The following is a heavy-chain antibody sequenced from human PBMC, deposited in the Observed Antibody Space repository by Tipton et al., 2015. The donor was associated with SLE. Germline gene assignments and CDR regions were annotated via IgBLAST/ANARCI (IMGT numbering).Heavy chain of an antibody. D-gene: IGHD1-1*01. CDR3: AREGNWNGEFDY. J-gene: IGHJ4*02. CDR1: GGSFSDYY. Sequence: TLSLTCAVYGGSFSDYYWTWIRQPPGKGLEWIGEINHSGSTNYNPSLKSRVTISVDTSKNQFSLKLNSVTAADTAVYYCAREGNWNGEFDYWGQGTLVTVSS. V-gene: IGHV4-34*01. CDR2: INHSGST.